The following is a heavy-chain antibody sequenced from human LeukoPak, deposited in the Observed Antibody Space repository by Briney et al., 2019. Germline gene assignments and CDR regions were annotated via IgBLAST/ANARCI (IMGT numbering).Heavy chain of an antibody. CDR2: IYYSGST. D-gene: IGHD2-2*01. Sequence: PSETLSLTCTVSVGSISSYYWSWIRQPPGKGLEWIGYIYYSGSTNYNPSPKSRVAISVDTSKNHCSLKLTSVTAADPAVYYCARGAPGDCCSTSCPLDYWGQGTLVTVSS. CDR1: VGSISSYY. V-gene: IGHV4-59*01. J-gene: IGHJ4*02. CDR3: ARGAPGDCCSTSCPLDY.